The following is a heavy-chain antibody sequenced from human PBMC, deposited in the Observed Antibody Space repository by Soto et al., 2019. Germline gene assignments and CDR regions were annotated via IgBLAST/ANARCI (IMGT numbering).Heavy chain of an antibody. V-gene: IGHV3-7*01. CDR2: IKQDGSEK. J-gene: IGHJ5*02. D-gene: IGHD3-22*01. CDR3: ARVGSYYDSSCYYPPYNWSDP. Sequence: GGSLRLSCAASGFTFSSYWMSWVRQAPGKGLEWVANIKQDGSEKYYVDSVKGRFTISRDNAKNSLYLQMNSLRAEDTAVYYCARVGSYYDSSCYYPPYNWSDPWGQGTVLTV. CDR1: GFTFSSYW.